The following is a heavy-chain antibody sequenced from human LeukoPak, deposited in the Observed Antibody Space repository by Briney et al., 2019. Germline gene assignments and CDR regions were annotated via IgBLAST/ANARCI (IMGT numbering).Heavy chain of an antibody. CDR1: GFTFSGYW. Sequence: PGGSLRLSCVASGFTFSGYWMTWVRQAPGKGLEWVANIKLDGSEKYYVDSVKGRFTISRDNAKDSLFLEMNSLRAEDTAVYYWWRGLWFGGFFDYWGQGTLVTVSS. J-gene: IGHJ4*02. CDR2: IKLDGSEK. D-gene: IGHD3-10*01. V-gene: IGHV3-7*04. CDR3: WRGLWFGGFFDY.